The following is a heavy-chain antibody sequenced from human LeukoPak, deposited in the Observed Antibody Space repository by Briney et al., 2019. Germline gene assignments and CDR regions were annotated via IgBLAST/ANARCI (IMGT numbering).Heavy chain of an antibody. Sequence: SVKVSXKASGGTFSSYAISWVRQAPGQGLEWMGGIIPIFGTAKYAQKFQGRVTITTDESTSTAYMELSSLRSEDTAVYYCARDPLPYYDSSGYRSYYYYMDVWGKGTTVTVSS. J-gene: IGHJ6*03. D-gene: IGHD3-22*01. V-gene: IGHV1-69*05. CDR2: IIPIFGTA. CDR1: GGTFSSYA. CDR3: ARDPLPYYDSSGYRSYYYYMDV.